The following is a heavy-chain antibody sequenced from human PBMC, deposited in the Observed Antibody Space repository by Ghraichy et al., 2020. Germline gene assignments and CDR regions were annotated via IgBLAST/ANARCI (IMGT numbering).Heavy chain of an antibody. CDR2: IYYSGST. Sequence: ESLNISCTVSGGSISSSSYYWGWIRQPPGKGLEWIGSIYYSGSTYYNPSLKSRVTISVDTSKNQFSLKLSSVTAADTAVYYCARQAVDTAMDPPGWFDPWGQGTLVTVSS. D-gene: IGHD5-18*01. CDR1: GGSISSSSYY. V-gene: IGHV4-39*01. J-gene: IGHJ5*02. CDR3: ARQAVDTAMDPPGWFDP.